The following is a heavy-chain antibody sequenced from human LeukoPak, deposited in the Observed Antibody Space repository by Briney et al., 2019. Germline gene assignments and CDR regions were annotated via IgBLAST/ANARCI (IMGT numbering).Heavy chain of an antibody. CDR3: ARDGRLRFLEWPMSSPPYYYYMDV. CDR2: TYYRSKWYN. D-gene: IGHD3-3*01. V-gene: IGHV6-1*01. J-gene: IGHJ6*03. CDR1: GDSVSSNSAA. Sequence: SQTLSLTCAISGDSVSSNSAAWNWIRQSPSRGLEWLGRTYYRSKWYNDYAVSVKSRITINPDTSTNQFSLQLNSVTPEDTAVYYCARDGRLRFLEWPMSSPPYYYYMDVWGKGTAVTVSS.